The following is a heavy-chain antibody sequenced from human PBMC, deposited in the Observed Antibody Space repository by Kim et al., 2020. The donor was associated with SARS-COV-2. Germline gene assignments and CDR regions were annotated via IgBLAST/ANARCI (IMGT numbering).Heavy chain of an antibody. CDR2: VYHTGNT. J-gene: IGHJ5*02. D-gene: IGHD1-26*01. Sequence: SETLSLTCSVSGGSIRSYYWTWIRQPPGKRLEWIGYVYHTGNTYYNPSLRGRVTISLDTSKRQFSLTLTSVTAADTAVYYFASTGVGAVGWFDPWGQGTLVSVSS. CDR3: ASTGVGAVGWFDP. V-gene: IGHV4-59*01. CDR1: GGSIRSYY.